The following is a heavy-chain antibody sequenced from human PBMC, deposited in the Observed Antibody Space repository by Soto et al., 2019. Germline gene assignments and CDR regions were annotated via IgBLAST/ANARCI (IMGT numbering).Heavy chain of an antibody. J-gene: IGHJ5*02. D-gene: IGHD5-18*01. CDR2: IYHSGST. CDR3: ARGAGFSYASTWFDI. Sequence: SETLSLTCAVSGGSISSGGYSWSWIRQPPGKGLEWIGYIYHSGSTYYNPSLKSRVTISVDTSKNHFSLQLTSVTAADTAVYYCARGAGFSYASTWFDIWGQGTLVTVSS. V-gene: IGHV4-30-2*02. CDR1: GGSISSGGYS.